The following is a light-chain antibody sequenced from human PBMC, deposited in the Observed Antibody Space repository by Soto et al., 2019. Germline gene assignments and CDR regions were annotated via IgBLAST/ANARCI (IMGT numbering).Light chain of an antibody. Sequence: QLTQSPSSLSASVGDRVTITCRASQGINSFLAWYQQKPGKAPKLLIYGASTLQSVVPSRFSGSGSGTDFTLTISSVEPEDFASYYCQQLTNYRFTFGQGTKLQIK. J-gene: IGKJ2*01. CDR1: QGINSF. CDR2: GAS. V-gene: IGKV1-9*01. CDR3: QQLTNYRFT.